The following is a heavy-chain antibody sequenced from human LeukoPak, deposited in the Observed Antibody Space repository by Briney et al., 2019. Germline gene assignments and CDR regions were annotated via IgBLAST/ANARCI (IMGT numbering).Heavy chain of an antibody. J-gene: IGHJ4*02. CDR2: ISSRSTYI. Sequence: GGSLRVSCAASGFSFSTYTMNWVRQAPGKGLEWVSSISSRSTYIYFADSVKGRFTISRDNAKNSLYLQMNSLRAEDTAVHYCARDPFSGFDKRVYYFDYWGQGALVTVSS. V-gene: IGHV3-21*01. CDR1: GFSFSTYT. CDR3: ARDPFSGFDKRVYYFDY. D-gene: IGHD5-12*01.